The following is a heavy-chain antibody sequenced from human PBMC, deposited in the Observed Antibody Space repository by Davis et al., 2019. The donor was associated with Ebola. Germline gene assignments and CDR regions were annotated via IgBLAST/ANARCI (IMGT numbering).Heavy chain of an antibody. CDR1: GASITSYF. V-gene: IGHV4-59*01. D-gene: IGHD4-17*01. Sequence: PSETLSLTCTVSGASITSYFWSWIRQPPGKGLEWIGYIFSGGSTNYNPSLKSRVTISLDTSRNQFSLKLSSVTAADTAVYYCARGVYGTYFDNWGQGTLVTVSS. CDR3: ARGVYGTYFDN. CDR2: IFSGGST. J-gene: IGHJ4*02.